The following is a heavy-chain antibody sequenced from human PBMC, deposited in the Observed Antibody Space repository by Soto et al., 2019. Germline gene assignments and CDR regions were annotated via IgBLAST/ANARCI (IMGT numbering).Heavy chain of an antibody. CDR3: ARGGAPHYGSGSYPRRHYYYYGMDV. CDR2: INHSGST. V-gene: IGHV4-34*01. J-gene: IGHJ6*02. D-gene: IGHD3-10*01. Sequence: SSTLFSSCAVYGSFFSCSYSCLIRPPPQKGLEWSGVINHSGSTNYNPTLKSRVTISVDTSKNPFSLKLSSVTAADTAVYYCARGGAPHYGSGSYPRRHYYYYGMDVWGQGTTVTVSS. CDR1: GSFFSCSY.